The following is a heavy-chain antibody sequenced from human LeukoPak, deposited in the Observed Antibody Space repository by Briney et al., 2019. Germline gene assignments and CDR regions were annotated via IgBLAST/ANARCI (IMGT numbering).Heavy chain of an antibody. CDR2: IYYSGST. Sequence: PSETLSLTCTVSGGSISSYYWSWIRQPPGKGLEWIGYIYYSGSTNYNPSLKSRVTISVDTSKNQFSLKLSSVTAADTAVYYCARGPYQLLYPNWFDPWGQGTLVTVSS. CDR3: ARGPYQLLYPNWFDP. CDR1: GGSISSYY. V-gene: IGHV4-59*01. J-gene: IGHJ5*02. D-gene: IGHD2-2*02.